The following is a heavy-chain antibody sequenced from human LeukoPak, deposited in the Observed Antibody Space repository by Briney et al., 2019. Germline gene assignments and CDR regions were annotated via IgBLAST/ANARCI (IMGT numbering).Heavy chain of an antibody. D-gene: IGHD5-12*01. CDR3: AKDIGGYSGYDWGGFDY. CDR1: GFTFGDYA. CDR2: ISWNSGSI. J-gene: IGHJ4*02. Sequence: PGGSLRLSCAASGFTFGDYAMHWVRQAPGKGLEWVSGISWNSGSIGYADSVKGRFTISRDNAKNSLYLQMNSLRAEDTALYYCAKDIGGYSGYDWGGFDYWGQGTLVTVSS. V-gene: IGHV3-9*01.